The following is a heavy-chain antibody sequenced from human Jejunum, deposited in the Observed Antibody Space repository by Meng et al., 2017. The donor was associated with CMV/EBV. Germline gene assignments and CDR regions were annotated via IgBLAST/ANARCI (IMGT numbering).Heavy chain of an antibody. V-gene: IGHV3-21*06. CDR3: ARKIMSLTSDF. CDR1: GFSFSSYS. D-gene: IGHD2-8*01. Sequence: LSCATYGFSFSSYSMSWIRQAPGKGLEWVSSISTTGDYIYYADSVKGRFTISRDNAQNSLYLQMNSLRAEDTAVYFCARKIMSLTSDFWGQGTLVTVSS. J-gene: IGHJ4*02. CDR2: ISTTGDYI.